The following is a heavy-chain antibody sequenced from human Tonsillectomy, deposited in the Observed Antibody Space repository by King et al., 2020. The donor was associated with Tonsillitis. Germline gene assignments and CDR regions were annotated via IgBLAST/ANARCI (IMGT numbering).Heavy chain of an antibody. D-gene: IGHD6-19*01. J-gene: IGHJ3*02. Sequence: VQLQESGPGLVKPSETLSLTCTVSGGSINSYYWSWIRQPPGKGLEWIGYIYYSGSTNYNPSLKSRVNMSVDSSKNQFSLKLNSVTAADTAVYYCAKSSGWSAFDIWGQGTMVTVSS. CDR1: GGSINSYY. V-gene: IGHV4-59*01. CDR2: IYYSGST. CDR3: AKSSGWSAFDI.